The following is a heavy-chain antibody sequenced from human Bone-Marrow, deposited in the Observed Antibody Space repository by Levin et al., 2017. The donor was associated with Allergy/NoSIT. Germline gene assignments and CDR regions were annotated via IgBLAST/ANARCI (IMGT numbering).Heavy chain of an antibody. D-gene: IGHD1-26*01. J-gene: IGHJ4*02. CDR3: VKGGKWEPAWKSLDN. Sequence: GESLKISCAASGFTFTNYGMHWVRQAPGKGLDWVAVISYDGNNKNTADSVKGRFSISGDNSKNTVHLQMNSLRPEDTAVYYCVKGGKWEPAWKSLDNWGQGTQVIVSS. CDR1: GFTFTNYG. CDR2: ISYDGNNK. V-gene: IGHV3-30*18.